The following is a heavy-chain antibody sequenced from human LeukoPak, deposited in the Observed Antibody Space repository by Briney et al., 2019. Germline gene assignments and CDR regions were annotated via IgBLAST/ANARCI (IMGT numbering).Heavy chain of an antibody. D-gene: IGHD2-2*01. J-gene: IGHJ4*02. CDR3: ARERRFCTSTSCYCFFDY. CDR2: ISHNGGST. V-gene: IGHV3-64*01. Sequence: PGGSLRLSCAASGFTFSDYAMHWVRQAPGKGLEYVSAISHNGGSTYYAHSVKGRFTISRDNSKNTLYLQLGSLRDEDMAVYYCARERRFCTSTSCYCFFDYWGQGILVTVSS. CDR1: GFTFSDYA.